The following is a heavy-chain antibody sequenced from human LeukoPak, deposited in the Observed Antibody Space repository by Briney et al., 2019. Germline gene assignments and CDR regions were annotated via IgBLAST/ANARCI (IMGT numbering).Heavy chain of an antibody. J-gene: IGHJ3*01. Sequence: GGSLRLSCAASGFTLNSYLMSWVRQAPGRGLEWVANIKKDGSEENYLDSVKGRFTVSRDNAKNSLNLQMNSLRGEDTAVYYCARSNPNRNALDLWGQGTMVTVSS. V-gene: IGHV3-7*01. CDR2: IKKDGSEE. CDR1: GFTLNSYL. D-gene: IGHD1-14*01. CDR3: ARSNPNRNALDL.